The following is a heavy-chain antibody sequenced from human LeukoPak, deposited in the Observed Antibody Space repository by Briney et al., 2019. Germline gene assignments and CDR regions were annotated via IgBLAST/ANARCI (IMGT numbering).Heavy chain of an antibody. V-gene: IGHV4-59*01. J-gene: IGHJ5*02. CDR2: IYYSGST. CDR1: GGSISSYY. D-gene: IGHD3/OR15-3a*01. CDR3: ARDALLDSGWFAP. Sequence: SETLSLTCTVSGGSISSYYWSWIRQPPGKGLEWIGYIYYSGSTNYNPSLKSRVTISVDTSKNQFSLKLSSVPAADTAVYYCARDALLDSGWFAPWGQGTLVTVSS.